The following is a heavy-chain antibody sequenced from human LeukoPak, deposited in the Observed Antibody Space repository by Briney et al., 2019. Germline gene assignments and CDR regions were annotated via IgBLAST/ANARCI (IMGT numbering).Heavy chain of an antibody. D-gene: IGHD2-2*01. CDR1: GGTFSSYA. J-gene: IGHJ4*02. Sequence: ASVKVSCKASGGTFSSYAISWVRQAPGQGLEWMGGIIPIFGTANYAQKFQGRVTITADESTSTAYMELSSLRSEDTAVYYCARGLGYCSSTSCGEPGYWGQGTLVTVSS. CDR3: ARGLGYCSSTSCGEPGY. CDR2: IIPIFGTA. V-gene: IGHV1-69*13.